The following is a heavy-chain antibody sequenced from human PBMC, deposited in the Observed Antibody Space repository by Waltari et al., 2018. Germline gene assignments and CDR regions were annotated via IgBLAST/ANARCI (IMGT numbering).Heavy chain of an antibody. V-gene: IGHV1-69*14. CDR1: GGTFSSYA. Sequence: QVQLVQSGAEVKKPGSSVKVSCKASGGTFSSYAISWVRQAPGQGLEWMGGIIPIFGTANYAQKFQGRVTITADKSTSTAYMELSSLRSEDTAVYYCARDQVVSSGYPAGYYYYYMDVWGKGTTVTVSS. CDR2: IIPIFGTA. CDR3: ARDQVVSSGYPAGYYYYYMDV. D-gene: IGHD3-22*01. J-gene: IGHJ6*03.